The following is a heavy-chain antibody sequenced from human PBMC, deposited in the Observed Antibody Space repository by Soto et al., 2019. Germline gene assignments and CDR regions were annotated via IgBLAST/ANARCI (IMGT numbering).Heavy chain of an antibody. CDR3: ATWDYTVTTGTYYFDY. CDR1: GFTFSSYA. V-gene: IGHV3-30-3*01. J-gene: IGHJ4*02. CDR2: ISYDGSNK. D-gene: IGHD4-17*01. Sequence: QVQLVESGGGVVQPGRSLRLSCAASGFTFSSYAMHWVRQAPGKGLEWVAVISYDGSNKYYADSVKGRFTISRDNSKNTLYLQMNSLRAEDTAVYYCATWDYTVTTGTYYFDYWGQGTLVTVSS.